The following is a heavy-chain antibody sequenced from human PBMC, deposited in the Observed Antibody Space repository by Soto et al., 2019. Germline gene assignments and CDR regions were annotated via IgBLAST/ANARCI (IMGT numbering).Heavy chain of an antibody. J-gene: IGHJ4*02. CDR3: ARDAAGSYYDY. Sequence: QVQLVQSGAEVKKPGASVKVSCKASGYTFTSCYIHWVRLAPGQGLEWMGIINPSDGSASYAQKCQGRVTMTRDTSTSTVYMEVTSLRSEDTAVYYCARDAAGSYYDYWGQGTLVTVSS. CDR1: GYTFTSCY. D-gene: IGHD1-26*01. V-gene: IGHV1-46*01. CDR2: INPSDGSA.